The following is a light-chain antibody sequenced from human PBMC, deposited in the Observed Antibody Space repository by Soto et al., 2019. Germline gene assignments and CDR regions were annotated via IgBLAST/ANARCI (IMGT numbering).Light chain of an antibody. CDR1: QSINSY. V-gene: IGKV1-39*01. J-gene: IGKJ1*01. CDR3: QQSFSTPRT. Sequence: DIQMTQSPSSQSASVGVRVTITCRASQSINSYLNWYQQKPGKAPKLLIYAASSLQSGVPSRFSGSGSETDFTPTISSLQPDDFATYYCQQSFSTPRTFGQGTRVEI. CDR2: AAS.